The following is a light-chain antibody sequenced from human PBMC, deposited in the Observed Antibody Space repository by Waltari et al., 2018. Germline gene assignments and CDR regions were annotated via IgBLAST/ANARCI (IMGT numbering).Light chain of an antibody. CDR1: SSVVGGYNY. J-gene: IGLJ3*02. CDR3: CSYAGRYTWV. CDR2: DVS. V-gene: IGLV2-11*01. Sequence: QSALTQPPPVSGSPGQSVTISCTGTSSVVGGYNYVPWFQQHPGKAPKLMIHDVSKRPSGVPDRFSGSKSGNTASLTISGLQADDETDYYCCSYAGRYTWVFGGGTKLTVL.